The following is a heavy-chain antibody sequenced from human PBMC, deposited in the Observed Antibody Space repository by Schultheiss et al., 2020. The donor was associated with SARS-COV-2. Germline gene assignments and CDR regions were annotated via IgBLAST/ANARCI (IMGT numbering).Heavy chain of an antibody. V-gene: IGHV3-48*01. D-gene: IGHD2-21*01. CDR1: GFIFSGYE. J-gene: IGHJ4*02. Sequence: GGSLRLSCAASGFIFSGYEMNWFRQAPGKGLEWVSYISSSSSTIYYADSGKGRFTISRDNSKNTLYLQMNSLRAEDTAVYYCARDLRIGDGYLDYWGQGTLVTVSS. CDR2: ISSSSSTI. CDR3: ARDLRIGDGYLDY.